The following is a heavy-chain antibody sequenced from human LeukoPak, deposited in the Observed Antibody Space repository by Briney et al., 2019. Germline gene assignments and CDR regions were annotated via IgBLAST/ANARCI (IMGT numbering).Heavy chain of an antibody. CDR2: INSDGSST. CDR3: ARDLRSSGSGFDY. V-gene: IGHV3-74*01. Sequence: GGSLRLSCAASGFTFSSYWTHWVRQAPGKGLVWVSRINSDGSSTGYVDSVKGRFTISRDNAKNTLYLQMNSLRAEDTAVYYCARDLRSSGSGFDYWGQGTLVTVSS. CDR1: GFTFSSYW. D-gene: IGHD3-22*01. J-gene: IGHJ4*02.